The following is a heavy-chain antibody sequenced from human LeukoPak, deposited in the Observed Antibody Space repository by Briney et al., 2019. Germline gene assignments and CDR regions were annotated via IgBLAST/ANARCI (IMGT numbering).Heavy chain of an antibody. J-gene: IGHJ3*02. CDR1: GGSISSYY. CDR2: MCYSGST. D-gene: IGHD6-13*01. V-gene: IGHV4-39*01. Sequence: SETLSLTCTVSGGSISSYYWSWIRQPPGKGLEWIGSMCYSGSTYYNPSLKSRVAISVDTSENQISLKLNSVTAADTAVYYCARHGGQQLVLYAFDIWGQGTRVTVSS. CDR3: ARHGGQQLVLYAFDI.